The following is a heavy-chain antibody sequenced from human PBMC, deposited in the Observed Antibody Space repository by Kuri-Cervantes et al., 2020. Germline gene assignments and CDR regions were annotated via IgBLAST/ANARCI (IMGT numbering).Heavy chain of an antibody. CDR1: GFRFSNYW. D-gene: IGHD3-10*01. Sequence: ETLSLTCAPSGFRFSNYWMNWVRQAPGKGLEWVANIKQDGTEEYYVDSVKGRFTISRDNAKNSLYLQMSSLRAEDTAVYYCASQRSTMVQGVAGLLDYWGQGTQVTVSS. CDR2: IKQDGTEE. J-gene: IGHJ4*02. V-gene: IGHV3-7*03. CDR3: ASQRSTMVQGVAGLLDY.